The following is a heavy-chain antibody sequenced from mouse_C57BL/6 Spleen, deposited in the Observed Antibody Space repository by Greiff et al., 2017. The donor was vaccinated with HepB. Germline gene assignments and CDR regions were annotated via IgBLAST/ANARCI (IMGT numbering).Heavy chain of an antibody. Sequence: VQLQQSGAELVRPGASVTLSCKASGYTFTDYEMHWVKQTPVHGLEWIGAIDPETGGTAYNQKFKGKAILTADKSSSTAYMELRSLTSEDSAVYYCTRRDSSGPQFDYWGQGTTLTVSS. V-gene: IGHV1-15*01. D-gene: IGHD3-2*02. J-gene: IGHJ2*01. CDR3: TRRDSSGPQFDY. CDR1: GYTFTDYE. CDR2: IDPETGGT.